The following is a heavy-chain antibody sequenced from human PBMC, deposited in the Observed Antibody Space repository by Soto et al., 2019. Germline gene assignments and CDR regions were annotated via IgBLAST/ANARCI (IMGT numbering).Heavy chain of an antibody. D-gene: IGHD1-26*01. J-gene: IGHJ4*02. Sequence: GGSLRLSCAASGFPFSSYNMNWVRQAPGKGLEWVSSISSTTSDIYYADSVKGRFTISRDNAKNSLYLHMHTLRAGDTAVYYCARPYSGSYSFDYWGQGTLVTVSS. CDR3: ARPYSGSYSFDY. CDR1: GFPFSSYN. CDR2: ISSTTSDI. V-gene: IGHV3-21*01.